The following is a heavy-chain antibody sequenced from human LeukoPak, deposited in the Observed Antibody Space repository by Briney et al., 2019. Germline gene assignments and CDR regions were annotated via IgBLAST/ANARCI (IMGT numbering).Heavy chain of an antibody. J-gene: IGHJ4*01. CDR3: ARTNYYDSSGNYRPGYYFDY. CDR1: GGSFSSGYYY. V-gene: IGHV4-61*01. Sequence: SETLSLTCSVSGGSFSSGYYYWSWLRQPPGKGLEGIGNSYYSGSTNYNPSLKRRVTISVDTSKNQFSLKLSSVTAADTAVYYCARTNYYDSSGNYRPGYYFDYWGHGTLVTVSP. CDR2: SYYSGST. D-gene: IGHD3-22*01.